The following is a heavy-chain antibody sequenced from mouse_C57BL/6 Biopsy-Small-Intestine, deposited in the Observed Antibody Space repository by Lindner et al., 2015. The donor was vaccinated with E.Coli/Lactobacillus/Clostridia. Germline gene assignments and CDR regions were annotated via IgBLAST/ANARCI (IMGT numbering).Heavy chain of an antibody. CDR1: GYNFVTYG. Sequence: SVKVSCKTSGYNFVTYGISWVRQAPGQGLEWMGWISPYNGNTDDVQKFQGRVTMTTDTSTSTVYMELRSLTSDDTAVYYCARDLVKWAAVRGVSDYWGQGILVTVSS. V-gene: IGHV1S55*01. D-gene: IGHD2-2*01. CDR3: ARDLVKWAAVRGVSDY. CDR2: ISPYNGNT. J-gene: IGHJ4*01.